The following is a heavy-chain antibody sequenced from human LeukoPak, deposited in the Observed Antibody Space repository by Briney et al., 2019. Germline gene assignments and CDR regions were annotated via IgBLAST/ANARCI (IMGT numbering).Heavy chain of an antibody. CDR2: IKQDGSEK. V-gene: IGHV3-7*01. J-gene: IGHJ6*02. CDR3: ARVATYSSSWYGFYYYGMDV. CDR1: GFTFSSYW. D-gene: IGHD6-13*01. Sequence: GGSLRLSCAASGFTFSSYWMSWVRQAPGKGLEWVANIKQDGSEKYYVDSVKGRFTISRDNAKNSLYLQMNSQRAEDTAVYYCARVATYSSSWYGFYYYGMDVWGQGTTVTVSS.